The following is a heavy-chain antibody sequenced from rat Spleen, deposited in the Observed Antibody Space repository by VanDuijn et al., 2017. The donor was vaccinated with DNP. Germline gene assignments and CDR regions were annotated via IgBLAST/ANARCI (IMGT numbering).Heavy chain of an antibody. D-gene: IGHD1-6*01. CDR3: TRGDILRSFDY. J-gene: IGHJ2*01. CDR2: INSAGSI. V-gene: IGHV3-3*01. Sequence: EVQLQESGPGLVKPSQSLSLTCSVTGHSITSNYWGWIRRFPGNKLEWMGYINSAGSIEYNPSLKGRISITSDTSKNQFFLQVNSVTTDDTATYYCTRGDILRSFDYWGQGVMVTVSS. CDR1: GHSITSNY.